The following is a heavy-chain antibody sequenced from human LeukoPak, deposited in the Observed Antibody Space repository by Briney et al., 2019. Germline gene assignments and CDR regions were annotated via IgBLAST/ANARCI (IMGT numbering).Heavy chain of an antibody. CDR1: GFTFSIYW. Sequence: GGSLGLSCAASGFTFSIYWMSWVRQAPRKGLEWGANIKQDGSEKYYLHSVKSRVTISRDKSKNSLSLQMNSLRAEDTAVYYCARGLRYFDWLLSSWGQGTLVTVSS. CDR2: IKQDGSEK. J-gene: IGHJ1*01. D-gene: IGHD3-9*01. CDR3: ARGLRYFDWLLSS. V-gene: IGHV3-7*01.